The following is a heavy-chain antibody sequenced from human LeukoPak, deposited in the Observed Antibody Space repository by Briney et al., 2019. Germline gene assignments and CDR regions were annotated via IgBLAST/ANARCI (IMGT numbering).Heavy chain of an antibody. J-gene: IGHJ4*02. CDR3: ARGDDFSGDH. D-gene: IGHD3-10*01. CDR2: IHPEGNEK. V-gene: IGHV3-7*04. CDR1: GFTFSNFW. Sequence: PGGSLRLSCAAPGFTFSNFWMSWVRQAPGRGLEWVANIHPEGNEKYHVESVKGRFTISRDNTKNSLFLQMNGLRVEDTAVYYCARGDDFSGDHWGQGTLVTVSS.